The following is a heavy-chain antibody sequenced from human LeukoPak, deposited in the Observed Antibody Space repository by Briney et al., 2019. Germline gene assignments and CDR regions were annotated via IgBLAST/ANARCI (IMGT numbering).Heavy chain of an antibody. V-gene: IGHV3-53*01. CDR3: ARGSPGGLRFLEWSGYYFDF. J-gene: IGHJ4*02. Sequence: PGGSLRLSCAASGLTVSSNYMSWVRQAPGKGLEWVSVIYSGGSTYYADSVKGRFTISRDNSKNTLYLQMNSLRAEDTAVYYCARGSPGGLRFLEWSGYYFDFWGRGTLVTVSS. CDR2: IYSGGST. CDR1: GLTVSSNY. D-gene: IGHD3-3*01.